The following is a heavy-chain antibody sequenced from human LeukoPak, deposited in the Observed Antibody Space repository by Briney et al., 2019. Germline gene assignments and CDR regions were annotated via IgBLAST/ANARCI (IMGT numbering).Heavy chain of an antibody. CDR2: MSGSGGMT. J-gene: IGHJ4*02. CDR3: AKGAMPYYDGSGYNYFDY. D-gene: IGHD3-22*01. CDR1: GFTFSAYA. V-gene: IGHV3-23*01. Sequence: QPGGSLRLSCAVSGFTFSAYAMSWVRQAPGKGLEWVSAMSGSGGMTYYADSVKGRFSISRDNSKNTLHLQMNSLRAGDTAVYYCAKGAMPYYDGSGYNYFDYWGQGTPVTVSS.